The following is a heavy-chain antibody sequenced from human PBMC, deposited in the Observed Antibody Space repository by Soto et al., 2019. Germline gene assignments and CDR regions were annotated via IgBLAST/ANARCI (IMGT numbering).Heavy chain of an antibody. CDR1: GGTFSRYA. CDR2: ITPIFGTP. Sequence: QVQLVQSGTEVKKPGSSMKVSCKASGGTFSRYAINWVRQAPGQGLEWMGGITPIFGTPNYAQKFQGRVTITADGSTKRAYMERRRRRSEDTAVYYCAQTLGLAVSGPGRFDLWGRGTLVTVTS. CDR3: AQTLGLAVSGPGRFDL. V-gene: IGHV1-69*12. D-gene: IGHD6-19*01. J-gene: IGHJ2*01.